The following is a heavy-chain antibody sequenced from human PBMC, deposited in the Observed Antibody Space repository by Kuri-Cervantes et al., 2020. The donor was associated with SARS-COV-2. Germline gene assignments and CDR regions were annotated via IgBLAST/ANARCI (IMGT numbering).Heavy chain of an antibody. CDR2: ISYDGSNK. Sequence: GGSLRLSCAASGFTFSSYGMHWVRQAPGKGLEWVAVISYDGSNKYYADSVKGRFTISRDNSKNTLYLQMNSLRAEDTAVYYCARGASNDYGDYYYYGMDVWGQGTTVTVSS. V-gene: IGHV3-30*03. CDR1: GFTFSSYG. CDR3: ARGASNDYGDYYYYGMDV. D-gene: IGHD4-17*01. J-gene: IGHJ6*02.